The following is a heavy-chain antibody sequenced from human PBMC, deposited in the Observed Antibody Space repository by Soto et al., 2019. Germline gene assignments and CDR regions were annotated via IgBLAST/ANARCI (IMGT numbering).Heavy chain of an antibody. CDR1: GFTFSSYG. CDR2: IWYDGSNK. D-gene: IGHD6-13*01. J-gene: IGHJ6*02. Sequence: QVQLVESGGGVVQPGRSLRLSCAASGFTFSSYGMHWVRQAPGKGLEWVAVIWYDGSNKYYADSVKGRFTISRDNSKNARYLQMNGLRAEDTAGYYCARARSSSSWGTRPDYYGMDVGGQGATVIFS. CDR3: ARARSSSSWGTRPDYYGMDV. V-gene: IGHV3-33*01.